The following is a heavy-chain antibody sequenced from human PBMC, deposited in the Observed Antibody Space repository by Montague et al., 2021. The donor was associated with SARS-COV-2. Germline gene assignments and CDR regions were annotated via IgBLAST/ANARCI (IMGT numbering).Heavy chain of an antibody. CDR3: ARDQNYGMDV. CDR2: IHGRGDGT. Sequence: SLSLSFSASGFTFSTYGMYWVRQPPGRGLEWVSEIHGRGDGTYYADSVKGRFTISRDNSKNTLYLQMNSLRGEDTAVYYCARDQNYGMDVWGQGTTVIVSS. J-gene: IGHJ6*02. CDR1: GFTFSTYG. V-gene: IGHV3-23*01.